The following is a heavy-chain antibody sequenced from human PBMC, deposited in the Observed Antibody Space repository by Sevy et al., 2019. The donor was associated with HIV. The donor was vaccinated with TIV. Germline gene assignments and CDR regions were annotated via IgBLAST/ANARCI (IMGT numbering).Heavy chain of an antibody. CDR2: FYYSGST. V-gene: IGHV4-59*01. J-gene: IGHJ6*02. CDR1: GDSISGYY. CDR3: ARTSPYFYYGMDV. D-gene: IGHD4-17*01. Sequence: SETLSLTCTVSGDSISGYYWSWIRQPPGKGLEWIGYFYYSGSTNYNPSLKGQVSISVDTSKNQVPLKLSSVTAADTAVYFCARTSPYFYYGMDVWGQGTPVTVSS.